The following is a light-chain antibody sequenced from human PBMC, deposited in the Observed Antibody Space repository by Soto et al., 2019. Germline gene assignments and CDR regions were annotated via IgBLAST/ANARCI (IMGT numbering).Light chain of an antibody. CDR2: DAS. Sequence: MHMTHSPSTLSASLGYRVTSTCRASQSISSWLAWYQQKPGKAPKLLIYDASSLESGVPSRFSGSGSGTEFTLTISSLQPDDFATYYCQQYNSYSSFGQGTRLEIK. J-gene: IGKJ5*01. CDR1: QSISSW. V-gene: IGKV1-5*01. CDR3: QQYNSYSS.